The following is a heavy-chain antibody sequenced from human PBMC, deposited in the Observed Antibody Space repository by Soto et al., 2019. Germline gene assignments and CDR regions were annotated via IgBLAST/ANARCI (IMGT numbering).Heavy chain of an antibody. CDR3: AKEGNIGSSSWYYFDY. CDR2: TYYRSKWYN. J-gene: IGHJ4*02. V-gene: IGHV6-1*01. CDR1: GDSVSSNSAT. D-gene: IGHD6-13*01. Sequence: SQTLSLTCAISGDSVSSNSATWNWIRQSPSRGLEWLGRTYYRSKWYNEYADSVKGRFTISRDNSKNTLYLHMNNLRAEDTGIYYCAKEGNIGSSSWYYFDYWGQGTLVTVSS.